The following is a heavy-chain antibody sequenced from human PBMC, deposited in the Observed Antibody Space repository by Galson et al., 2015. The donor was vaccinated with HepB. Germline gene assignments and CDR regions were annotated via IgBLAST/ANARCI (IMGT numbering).Heavy chain of an antibody. Sequence: SLRLSCAASGFTFSSYGMHWVRQAPGKGLEWVAVIWYDGSNKYYADSVKGRFTISRDNSRNTLYLQMNSLRAEDTAVYYCARGTGSGPEIGMDYYGMDVWGQGTTVTVSS. D-gene: IGHD3-3*01. J-gene: IGHJ6*02. V-gene: IGHV3-33*01. CDR3: ARGTGSGPEIGMDYYGMDV. CDR2: IWYDGSNK. CDR1: GFTFSSYG.